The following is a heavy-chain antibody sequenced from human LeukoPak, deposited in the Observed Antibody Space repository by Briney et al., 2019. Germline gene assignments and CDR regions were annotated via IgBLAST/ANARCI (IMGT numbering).Heavy chain of an antibody. D-gene: IGHD2-2*01. Sequence: PGGSLRLSCAASGFTFSTYSMNWVSQAPGKGLEWVSSISSGNSYIYYADSVKGRFTISRDDAKNSLYLQMNSLRAEDTAVYYCARYCSSSRCLYYYHMDVWGKGTTVTVSS. J-gene: IGHJ6*03. V-gene: IGHV3-21*01. CDR1: GFTFSTYS. CDR3: ARYCSSSRCLYYYHMDV. CDR2: ISSGNSYI.